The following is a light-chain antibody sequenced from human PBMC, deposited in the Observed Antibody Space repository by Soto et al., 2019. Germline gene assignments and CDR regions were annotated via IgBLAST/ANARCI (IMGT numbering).Light chain of an antibody. Sequence: HSALTQPPSASGSPGQSVTISCTGTSSDVGGYNYVSWYQQHPGKAPKLMIYEVSKRPSGVPDRFSGSKSGNTASLTVSGLQAEDEADYYCSSYAGSNWWVFGTGTKVTVL. V-gene: IGLV2-8*01. CDR3: SSYAGSNWWV. J-gene: IGLJ1*01. CDR1: SSDVGGYNY. CDR2: EVS.